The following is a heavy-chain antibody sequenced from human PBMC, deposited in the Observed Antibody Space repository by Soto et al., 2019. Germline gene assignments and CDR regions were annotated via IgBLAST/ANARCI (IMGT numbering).Heavy chain of an antibody. CDR3: ARTYSASSSPDY. V-gene: IGHV3-23*01. D-gene: IGHD5-12*01. Sequence: VVSLRLSCAASGFTFSSYAMTWVRQAPGKGLEWVSSISSGGGTYYADSVKGRFSISRDNSKDTLSLRMNSLRAEDTAIYYCARTYSASSSPDYWGQGTLVTVSS. CDR2: ISSGGGT. J-gene: IGHJ4*02. CDR1: GFTFSSYA.